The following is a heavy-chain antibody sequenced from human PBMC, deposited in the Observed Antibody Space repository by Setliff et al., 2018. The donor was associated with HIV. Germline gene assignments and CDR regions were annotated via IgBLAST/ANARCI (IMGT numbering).Heavy chain of an antibody. J-gene: IGHJ4*02. D-gene: IGHD5-12*01. CDR3: ARWVYDSGSGYFIDY. CDR2: IKPDATSK. Sequence: GGSLRLSCAASGFSISGHWMAWVRQGPDKGLEWVANIKPDATSKNYGDSVKGRFATSRENAQNSLSLQMNGLTDEGTAVYYCARWVYDSGSGYFIDYWGQGTLVTVSS. CDR1: GFSISGHW. V-gene: IGHV3-7*03.